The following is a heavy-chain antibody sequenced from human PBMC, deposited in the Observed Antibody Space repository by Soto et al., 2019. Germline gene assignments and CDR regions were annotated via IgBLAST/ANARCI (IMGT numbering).Heavy chain of an antibody. CDR2: VSKSGDGT. V-gene: IGHV3-23*01. CDR1: GFTFTSQA. Sequence: PGGSLRLSCAASGFTFTSQAMSWVRQAPGKGLEWVAGVSKSGDGTYYTDSAKGRFSISRDNSKNTLHLQMNSLTAADTAVYYCASDTQQLVRVLNYWGQGTLVTVSS. J-gene: IGHJ4*02. D-gene: IGHD6-13*01. CDR3: ASDTQQLVRVLNY.